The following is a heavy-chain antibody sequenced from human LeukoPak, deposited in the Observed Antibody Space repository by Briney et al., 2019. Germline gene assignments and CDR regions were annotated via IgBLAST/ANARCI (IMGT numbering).Heavy chain of an antibody. CDR3: VRGPYYYGKTWFDP. Sequence: SQTLSLTCTVSGGSISSGSYYWGWIRQPPGRGLEWIGSMFYSGSTYYNPSLKSRVTISVDTSKNQFSLKLSSVTAADTAIYYCVRGPYYYGKTWFDPWGQGTLVTVSS. V-gene: IGHV4-39*01. CDR2: MFYSGST. CDR1: GGSISSGSYY. J-gene: IGHJ5*02. D-gene: IGHD3-10*01.